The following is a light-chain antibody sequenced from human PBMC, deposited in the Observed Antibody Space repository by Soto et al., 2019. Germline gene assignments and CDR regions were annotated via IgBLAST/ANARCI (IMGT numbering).Light chain of an antibody. V-gene: IGKV1-27*01. CDR3: QKYDDAPLT. J-gene: IGKJ4*01. CDR2: AAS. Sequence: DIQMTQSPSSLSASVGDRVTITCRAGQDINIYLAWYPQKPGKVPKLLISAASTLQSGVPSRFSGSGSGTDLTLTISSLHPEDVATYYCQKYDDAPLTFGGWPKVEIK. CDR1: QDINIY.